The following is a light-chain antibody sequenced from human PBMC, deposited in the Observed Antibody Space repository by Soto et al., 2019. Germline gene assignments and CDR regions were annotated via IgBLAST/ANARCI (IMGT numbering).Light chain of an antibody. V-gene: IGLV1-44*01. J-gene: IGLJ3*02. CDR2: GDH. CDR1: RSNIETNA. CDR3: ATWDDGLNVWV. Sequence: QSVLTQPPSTSGTPGQRLTISCSGSRSNIETNALNWYRQFPGTAPRLLIYGDHQRPSGVPDRFSGSKSGTSGSLAISGLQSEDEADYLCATWDDGLNVWVFCGGTKVTVL.